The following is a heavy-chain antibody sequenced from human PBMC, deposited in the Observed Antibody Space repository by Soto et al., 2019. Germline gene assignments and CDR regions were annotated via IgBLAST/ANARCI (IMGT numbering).Heavy chain of an antibody. D-gene: IGHD5-12*01. CDR2: VNPNSGNT. CDR1: GYTFTSYD. Sequence: ASVKVSCKASGYTFTSYDINWVRQATGQGLEWMGWVNPNSGNTGYAQKFRGRVTMTSNTSIRTAYMELSSLRSEDTAVYYCARGLYGYNYGAYWGQGTLVTVSS. V-gene: IGHV1-8*01. CDR3: ARGLYGYNYGAY. J-gene: IGHJ4*02.